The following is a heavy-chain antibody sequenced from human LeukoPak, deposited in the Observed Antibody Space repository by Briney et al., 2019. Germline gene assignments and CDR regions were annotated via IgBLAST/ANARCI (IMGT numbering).Heavy chain of an antibody. Sequence: ASVKVSVKASGYMFTSYGIIWVRQAPGQGLEWMGWISVYNGNTNYAERLQGRVTMTTDTSTSTVYMELSSLRSEDTAVYYCARGGCGDSAAPFDDWGQGTLVPVSS. D-gene: IGHD2-21*02. J-gene: IGHJ4*02. CDR1: GYMFTSYG. V-gene: IGHV1-18*01. CDR3: ARGGCGDSAAPFDD. CDR2: ISVYNGNT.